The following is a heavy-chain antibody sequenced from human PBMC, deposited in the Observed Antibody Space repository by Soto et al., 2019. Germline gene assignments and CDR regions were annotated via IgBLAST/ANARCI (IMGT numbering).Heavy chain of an antibody. V-gene: IGHV4-59*01. CDR1: GGSISSYY. Sequence: SETLSLTCTVSGGSISSYYWSWIRQPPGKGLEWIGYIYYSGSTNYNPSLKSRVTISVDTSKNQFSLKLSSVTAADTAVYYCAGVPPGDILTGSWFDPWGQGTLVTVSS. CDR2: IYYSGST. D-gene: IGHD3-9*01. CDR3: AGVPPGDILTGSWFDP. J-gene: IGHJ5*02.